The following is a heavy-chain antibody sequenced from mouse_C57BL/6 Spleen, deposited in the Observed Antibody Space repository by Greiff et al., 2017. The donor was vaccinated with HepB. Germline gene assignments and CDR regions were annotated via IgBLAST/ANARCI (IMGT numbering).Heavy chain of an antibody. Sequence: EVQVVESGGGLVQPGGSLSLSCAASGFTFTDYYMSWVRQPPGKALEWLGFIRNKANGYTTEYSASVKGRFTISRDNSQSILYLQMNALRAEDSATYYCARYGNDYDDYFDYWGQGTTLTVSS. D-gene: IGHD2-4*01. CDR3: ARYGNDYDDYFDY. CDR2: IRNKANGYTT. CDR1: GFTFTDYY. J-gene: IGHJ2*01. V-gene: IGHV7-3*01.